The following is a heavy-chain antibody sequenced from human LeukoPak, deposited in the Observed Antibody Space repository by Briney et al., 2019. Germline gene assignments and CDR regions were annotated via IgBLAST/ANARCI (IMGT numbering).Heavy chain of an antibody. V-gene: IGHV4-59*08. D-gene: IGHD3-10*01. J-gene: IGHJ4*02. CDR1: GGSIRTYY. CDR2: INYSGTT. Sequence: TSETLSLTCTVSGGSIRTYYWSWIRQPAGKGLEWIGYINYSGTTKYNPSLKSRVTILVDTSKNQFSLKLTSVTAADAAVYYCARHGSQGEGTHFDYWGQGTLVTVSS. CDR3: ARHGSQGEGTHFDY.